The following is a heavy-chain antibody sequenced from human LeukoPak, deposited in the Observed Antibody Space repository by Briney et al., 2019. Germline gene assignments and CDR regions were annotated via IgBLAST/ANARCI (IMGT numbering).Heavy chain of an antibody. V-gene: IGHV3-30-3*01. CDR2: ILPDGGNK. D-gene: IGHD4-23*01. J-gene: IGHJ4*02. Sequence: SGGSLRLSCAVSEFSFSSFVMHWVRQAPGKGLEWVAAILPDGGNKHYADSVKGRVTISRDNSKNTLYLQMNSLRAEDTALYYCAIMTTVVTNFDYWGQGTLVTVSS. CDR1: EFSFSSFV. CDR3: AIMTTVVTNFDY.